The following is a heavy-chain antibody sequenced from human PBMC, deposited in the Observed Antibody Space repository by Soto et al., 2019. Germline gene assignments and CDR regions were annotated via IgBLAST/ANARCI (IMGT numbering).Heavy chain of an antibody. D-gene: IGHD2-15*01. V-gene: IGHV2-5*02. CDR1: GFSLSTSGAG. J-gene: IGHJ6*02. Sequence: QITLKESGPTLVKPTQTLTLTCTFSGFSLSTSGAGVGWIRQPPGKALEWLALIYWDDDKRYSPSLTSRLTITKDTSKNQVVLTMTNMDPVDTATYYCAHVLVVVANYGMDVWGQGTTVTVSS. CDR2: IYWDDDK. CDR3: AHVLVVVANYGMDV.